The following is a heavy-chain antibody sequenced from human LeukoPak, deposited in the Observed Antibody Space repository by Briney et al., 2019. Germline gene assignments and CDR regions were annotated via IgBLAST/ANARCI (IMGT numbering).Heavy chain of an antibody. CDR3: ARGVPAAIYYYYGMDV. Sequence: PGGSLRLFCAASGYTFSDNFMDWVRQPRGKGLEWVAVISYDGSNKYYADSVKGRFTISRDNSKNTLYLQMNSLRAKDTAVYYCARGVPAAIYYYYGMDVWGQGTTVTVSS. CDR1: GYTFSDNF. D-gene: IGHD2-2*02. J-gene: IGHJ6*02. CDR2: ISYDGSNK. V-gene: IGHV3-30-3*01.